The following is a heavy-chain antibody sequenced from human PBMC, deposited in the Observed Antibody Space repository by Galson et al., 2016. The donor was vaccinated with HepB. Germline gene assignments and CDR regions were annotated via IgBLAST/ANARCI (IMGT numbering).Heavy chain of an antibody. CDR2: TTGTNTYT. D-gene: IGHD3-10*01. V-gene: IGHV3-21*01. CDR1: GFTFSSYS. Sequence: SLRLSCAASGFTFSSYSIHWVRQAPGKGLEWVSRTTGTNTYTYYADSVKGRFTISRDNAKNSLYLQMNSLRAEDTAVYYCARDKSVFGAIDYWGRGTLVTVSS. J-gene: IGHJ4*02. CDR3: ARDKSVFGAIDY.